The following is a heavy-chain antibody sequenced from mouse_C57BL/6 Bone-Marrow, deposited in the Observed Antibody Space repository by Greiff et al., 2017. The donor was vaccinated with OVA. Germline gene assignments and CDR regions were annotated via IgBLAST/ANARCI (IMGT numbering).Heavy chain of an antibody. V-gene: IGHV1-26*01. D-gene: IGHD1-1*01. CDR1: GYTFTDYY. J-gene: IGHJ2*01. Sequence: EVQLQQSGPELVKPGASVKISCKASGYTFTDYYMNWVKQSHGKSLEWIGDINPNNGGTSYNQKFKGKATLTVDKSSSTAYMELRSLTSEDSAVYYCARSTTVVRFDYWGQGTTLTVSS. CDR3: ARSTTVVRFDY. CDR2: INPNNGGT.